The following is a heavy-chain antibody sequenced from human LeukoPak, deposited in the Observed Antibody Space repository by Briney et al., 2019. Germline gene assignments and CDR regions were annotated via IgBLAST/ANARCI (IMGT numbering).Heavy chain of an antibody. CDR1: GGSINNYY. V-gene: IGHV4-59*08. CDR2: IYYSGST. Sequence: SETLSLTCTVSGGSINNYYWSWIRQPPGKELEWIGYIYYSGSTNYNPSLGSRVTISVDTSKNHLSLRLTSVTAADTAIYYRARHPPRGQLGTAFDIWGQGTMVTVSS. D-gene: IGHD3-16*01. J-gene: IGHJ3*02. CDR3: ARHPPRGQLGTAFDI.